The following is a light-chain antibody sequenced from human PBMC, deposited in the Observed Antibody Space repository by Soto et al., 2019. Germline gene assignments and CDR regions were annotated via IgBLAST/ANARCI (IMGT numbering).Light chain of an antibody. J-gene: IGLJ2*01. Sequence: QSVLTQPASVSGSPGQSITISCTGTSSDVGGYNYVSWYHQHPGNATQLMIYDVSNRPAGVSNRSSGSKSGNTASLTISGLPDEDEADYCCGSDTSSSTVVFGGGTKLTVL. CDR1: SSDVGGYNY. V-gene: IGLV2-14*01. CDR2: DVS. CDR3: GSDTSSSTVV.